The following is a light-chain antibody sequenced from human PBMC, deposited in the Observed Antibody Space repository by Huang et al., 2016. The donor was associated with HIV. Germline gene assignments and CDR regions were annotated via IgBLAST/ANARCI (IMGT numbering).Light chain of an antibody. V-gene: IGKV1-39*01. CDR1: QSVDNY. CDR3: QQSYITPPWT. CDR2: AAS. J-gene: IGKJ1*01. Sequence: DIQMTQSPSSLSASVGDRVTITCRASQSVDNYLKGYQQKPGKAPKLLIYAASSMQSGVPARFSGSGSGTDFTLTINTLQPEDFATYYCQQSYITPPWTFGQGTKVDVK.